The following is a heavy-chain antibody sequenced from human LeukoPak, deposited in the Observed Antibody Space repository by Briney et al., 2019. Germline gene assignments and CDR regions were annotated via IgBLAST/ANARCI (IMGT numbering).Heavy chain of an antibody. CDR2: ISYDGSNK. D-gene: IGHD3-9*01. V-gene: IGHV3-30-3*02. Sequence: GGSLRLSCAASGFTFSSYAMHWVRQAPGKGLEWVAVISYDGSNKYYADSVKGRFTISRDNSKNTLYLQMNSLRAEDTAVYYCAKPILRYFDWFTSGAYWGQGTLVTVSS. J-gene: IGHJ4*02. CDR3: AKPILRYFDWFTSGAY. CDR1: GFTFSSYA.